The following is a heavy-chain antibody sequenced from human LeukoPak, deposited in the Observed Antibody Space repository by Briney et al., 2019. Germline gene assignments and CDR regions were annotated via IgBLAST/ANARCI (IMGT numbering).Heavy chain of an antibody. D-gene: IGHD4-17*01. CDR3: ARAVVAGDSFDY. J-gene: IGHJ4*02. Sequence: SETLSLTCTVSGGSISSGDYYWSWIRQHPGKGLEWIGYIYYSGSTYYNPSLKSRVTISVDTSKNQFSLKLSSVTAADTAVYYCARAVVAGDSFDYWGQGTLVTVSS. CDR1: GGSISSGDYY. CDR2: IYYSGST. V-gene: IGHV4-31*03.